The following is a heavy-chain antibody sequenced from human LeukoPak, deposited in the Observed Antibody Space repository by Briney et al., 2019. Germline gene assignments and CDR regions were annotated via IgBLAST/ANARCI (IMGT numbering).Heavy chain of an antibody. Sequence: GGSLRLSCAASGFTFSSYAMSWVRQAPGKGREWVSAISGSGGSTYYADSVKGRFTISRDNSKNTLYLQMNSLRAEDTAVYYCANPPNLYGGNPDINWGQGTLVTVSS. V-gene: IGHV3-23*01. D-gene: IGHD4-23*01. J-gene: IGHJ4*02. CDR2: ISGSGGST. CDR3: ANPPNLYGGNPDIN. CDR1: GFTFSSYA.